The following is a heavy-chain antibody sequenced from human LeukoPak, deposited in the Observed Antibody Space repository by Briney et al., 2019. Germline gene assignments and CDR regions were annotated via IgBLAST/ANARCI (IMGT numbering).Heavy chain of an antibody. CDR2: INHSGST. J-gene: IGHJ5*02. CDR3: ARGNGRFDP. CDR1: GGSFSGYY. Sequence: SETLSLTCAVYGGSFSGYYWSWIRQPPGKGLESIGEINHSGSTNYNPSLKSRVTISVDTSKNQFSLKLSSVTAADTAVYYCARGNGRFDPWGQGTLVTVSS. V-gene: IGHV4-34*01.